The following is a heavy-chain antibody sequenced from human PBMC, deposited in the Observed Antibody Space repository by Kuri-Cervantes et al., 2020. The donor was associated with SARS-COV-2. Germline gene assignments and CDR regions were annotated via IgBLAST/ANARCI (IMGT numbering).Heavy chain of an antibody. CDR3: ARTNSGYYSRFDY. V-gene: IGHV5-10-1*01. J-gene: IGHJ4*02. Sequence: KVSCKGSGYSFTSYWISWVRQMPGKGLEWMGRIDPSDSYTNYSPSFQGHVTISADKSISTAYLQWSSLKASDTAMYYCARTNSGYYSRFDYWGQGTLVTVSS. CDR1: GYSFTSYW. CDR2: IDPSDSYT. D-gene: IGHD3-22*01.